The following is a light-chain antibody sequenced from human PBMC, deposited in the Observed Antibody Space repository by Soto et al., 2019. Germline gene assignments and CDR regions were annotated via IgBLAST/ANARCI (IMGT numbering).Light chain of an antibody. V-gene: IGLV2-14*01. J-gene: IGLJ3*02. Sequence: QSALTQPASVSGSPGQSITISCTGTSSDIGGYNYVSWYQQHPGKAPKLLIYEVTNRPSGVSNRCSGSKSGNTASLTISGLQDDDEADYYCTSYTTSGTWVFGGGTKLTVL. CDR3: TSYTTSGTWV. CDR1: SSDIGGYNY. CDR2: EVT.